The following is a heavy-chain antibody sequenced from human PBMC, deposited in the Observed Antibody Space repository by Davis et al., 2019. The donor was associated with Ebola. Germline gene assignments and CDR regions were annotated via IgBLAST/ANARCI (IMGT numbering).Heavy chain of an antibody. Sequence: SELLSPPGTVLGGFFSSYYGRCHRQPPAKGLEWIGYIYYSGSTNYNPSLKSRVTISVDTSKNQFSLKLSSVTAADTAVYYWARDGVAAAGTGKDFDYCGQETLVSVSS. V-gene: IGHV4-59*12. J-gene: IGHJ4*02. D-gene: IGHD6-13*01. CDR1: GGFFSSYY. CDR3: ARDGVAAAGTGKDFDY. CDR2: IYYSGST.